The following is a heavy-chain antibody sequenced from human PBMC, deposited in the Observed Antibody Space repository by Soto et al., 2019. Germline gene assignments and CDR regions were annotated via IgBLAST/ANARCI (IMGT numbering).Heavy chain of an antibody. CDR3: ARHLYSGESSGYYGY. D-gene: IGHD3-22*01. CDR1: DGSISRSTFY. V-gene: IGHV4-39*01. CDR2: VHDTGST. Sequence: QLQLQQSGPGLVKPSETLSLTCTVSDGSISRSTFYWGWIRQPPGKGLGWIGSVHDTGSTYYNPSINSRVTISVDSSKNQLSLKVCSVTAADTAVYYCARHLYSGESSGYYGYWGQGALVTVAS. J-gene: IGHJ4*02.